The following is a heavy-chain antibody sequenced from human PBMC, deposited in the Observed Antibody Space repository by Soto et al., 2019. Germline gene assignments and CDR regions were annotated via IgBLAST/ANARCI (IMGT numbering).Heavy chain of an antibody. Sequence: EVQLVESGGGLVKPGGSLRLSCAASGFTFSSYSMNWVRQAPGKGLEWVSSISSSSSYIYYADSVKGRFTISRDNAKNSLYLQMNSLRAEDTAVYYCAGEGVSAEDYWCQGTLVTVSS. CDR1: GFTFSSYS. D-gene: IGHD6-19*01. V-gene: IGHV3-21*01. CDR3: AGEGVSAEDY. J-gene: IGHJ4*02. CDR2: ISSSSSYI.